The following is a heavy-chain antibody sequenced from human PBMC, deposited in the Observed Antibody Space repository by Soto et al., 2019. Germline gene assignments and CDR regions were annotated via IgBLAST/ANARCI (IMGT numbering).Heavy chain of an antibody. J-gene: IGHJ4*02. CDR3: ARDHLWAFDY. Sequence: GGSLRLSCAASGFTFSSYGMHWVRQAPGKGLEWVAVISYDGTNKYSADSVKGRFTISRDNSKNTLYLQMNSLRAEDTAVYYCARDHLWAFDYWAQGILVTVSS. CDR2: ISYDGTNK. V-gene: IGHV3-30*03. D-gene: IGHD2-21*01. CDR1: GFTFSSYG.